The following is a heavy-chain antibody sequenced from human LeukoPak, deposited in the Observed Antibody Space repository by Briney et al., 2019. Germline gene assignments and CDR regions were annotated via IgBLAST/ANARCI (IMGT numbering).Heavy chain of an antibody. CDR1: GGSFSGYY. CDR2: INHSGST. D-gene: IGHD1-1*01. Sequence: PSETLSLTCAVYGGSFSGYYWSWIRQPPGKGLEWIGEINHSGSTNYNPSLKSRVTISVDTSKNQFSLKLSSVTAAGTAVYYCARTTLAGAFDIWGQGTMVTVSS. J-gene: IGHJ3*02. V-gene: IGHV4-34*01. CDR3: ARTTLAGAFDI.